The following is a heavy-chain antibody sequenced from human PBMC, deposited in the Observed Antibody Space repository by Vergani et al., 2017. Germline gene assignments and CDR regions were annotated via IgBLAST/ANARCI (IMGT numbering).Heavy chain of an antibody. V-gene: IGHV4-38-2*01. J-gene: IGHJ6*03. Sequence: QVQLQESGPGLVKPSETLSLTCAVSGYSISSGYYWGWIRQPPGKGLEWIGSIYHSGSTYYNPSLKSRVTISVDTSKNQFSLKLSSVTAADTAVYYCARPIQGGYHYYYYYYMDVWGKGTTVTVSS. CDR3: ARPIQGGYHYYYYYYMDV. D-gene: IGHD3-22*01. CDR2: IYHSGST. CDR1: GYSISSGYY.